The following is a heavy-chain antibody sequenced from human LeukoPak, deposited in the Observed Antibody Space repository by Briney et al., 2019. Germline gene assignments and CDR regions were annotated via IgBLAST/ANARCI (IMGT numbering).Heavy chain of an antibody. CDR3: ARNRRAARQETRDETPRFDP. V-gene: IGHV4-34*01. Sequence: PSETLSLTCAVYGGSFSGYYWSWIRQPPGKGLEWIGEINHSGSTNYNPSLKSRVTISVDTSKNQFSLKLSSVTAADTAVYYCARNRRAARQETRDETPRFDPWGQGTLVTVSS. J-gene: IGHJ5*02. D-gene: IGHD6-6*01. CDR1: GGSFSGYY. CDR2: INHSGST.